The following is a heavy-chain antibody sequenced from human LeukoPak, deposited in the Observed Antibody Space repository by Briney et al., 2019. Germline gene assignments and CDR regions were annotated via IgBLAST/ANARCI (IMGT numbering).Heavy chain of an antibody. J-gene: IGHJ5*02. V-gene: IGHV1-2*06. CDR2: INPNSGGT. CDR1: GYTFTGYY. CDR3: ARVPNYYDSSGYLTPFDP. Sequence: ASVKVSCKASGYTFTGYYMHWVRQAPGQGLEWMRRINPNSGGTNYAQKFQGRVTMTRDTSISTAYMELSRLRSDDTAVYYCARVPNYYDSSGYLTPFDPWGQGTLVTVSS. D-gene: IGHD3-22*01.